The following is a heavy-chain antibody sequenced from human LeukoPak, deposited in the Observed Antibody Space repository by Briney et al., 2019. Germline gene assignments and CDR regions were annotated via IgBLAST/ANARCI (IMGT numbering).Heavy chain of an antibody. CDR1: GFTVSSNY. CDR3: ASRRPGSYPEFDY. Sequence: PGGSLRLSCAASGFTVSSNYMSWVRQAPGKGLEWGSVIYSGGSTYYADSVKGRFTISRDNSKNTLYLKMNSLRAEDTAVYYCASRRPGSYPEFDYWGQGTLVTVSS. V-gene: IGHV3-53*01. D-gene: IGHD3-10*01. J-gene: IGHJ4*02. CDR2: IYSGGST.